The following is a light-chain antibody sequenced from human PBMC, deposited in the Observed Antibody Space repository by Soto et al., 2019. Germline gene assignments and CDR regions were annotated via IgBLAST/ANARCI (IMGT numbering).Light chain of an antibody. V-gene: IGLV2-8*01. J-gene: IGLJ3*02. CDR2: EVN. Sequence: QSALTQPPSASGSPGQSVTISCTGTSSDVGGYNYVSWYQQHPGKAPKLMIYEVNKRPSGVPDRFSGSKSGNTASLTVSGLQAEDEADYYCSSYAGSNSWVFGGGTKVTV. CDR3: SSYAGSNSWV. CDR1: SSDVGGYNY.